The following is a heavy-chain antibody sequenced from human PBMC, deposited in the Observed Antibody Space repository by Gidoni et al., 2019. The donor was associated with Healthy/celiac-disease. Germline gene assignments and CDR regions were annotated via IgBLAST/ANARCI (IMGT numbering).Heavy chain of an antibody. J-gene: IGHJ4*02. CDR1: GGSFSGYY. D-gene: IGHD3-10*01. Sequence: QVQLQQWGAGLLTPSETLSLTCAVYGGSFSGYYWSWIRQPPGKGLEWIGEINHSGSTNYNPSLKSRVTISVDTSKNQFSLKLSSVTAADTAVYYCARVGRGSGSYYDGWGQGTLVTVSS. CDR2: INHSGST. V-gene: IGHV4-34*01. CDR3: ARVGRGSGSYYDG.